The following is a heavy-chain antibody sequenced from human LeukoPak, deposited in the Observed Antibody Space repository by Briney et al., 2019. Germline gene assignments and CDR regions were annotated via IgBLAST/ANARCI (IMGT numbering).Heavy chain of an antibody. CDR1: GFRFSNYG. CDR3: AKGSNYFDY. CDR2: ISGSGGST. Sequence: GGPLRLSRAASGFRFSNYGMSWVRQAPGKGLEWVSAISGSGGSTYYADSVKGRFTISRDNSKNTLYLQMNSLRAEDTAVYYCAKGSNYFDYWGQGTLVTVSS. V-gene: IGHV3-23*01. J-gene: IGHJ4*02.